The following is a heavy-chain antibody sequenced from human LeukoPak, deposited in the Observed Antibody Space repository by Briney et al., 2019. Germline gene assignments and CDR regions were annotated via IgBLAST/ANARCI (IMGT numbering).Heavy chain of an antibody. CDR1: GFTFSSYE. D-gene: IGHD1-14*01. CDR2: ISSSGSTI. V-gene: IGHV3-48*03. J-gene: IGHJ4*02. Sequence: GGSLRLSCAASGFTFSSYEMNWVRQAPGKGLEWVSYISSSGSTIYYADSVKGRFTISRDNAKNSLYLQMNSLRAEYTAVYYCVKDNPLDYWGQGTLVAVSS. CDR3: VKDNPLDY.